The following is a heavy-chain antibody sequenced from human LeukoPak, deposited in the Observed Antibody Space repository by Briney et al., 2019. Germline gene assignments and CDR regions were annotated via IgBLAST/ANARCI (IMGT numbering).Heavy chain of an antibody. CDR1: GGSISSGGYS. D-gene: IGHD6-19*01. J-gene: IGHJ5*02. Sequence: PSETLSLTCAVSGGSISSGGYSWSWIRQPPGKGLEWIGYIYHSGSTYYNPSLKSRVTISVDKSKNQFSLKLSSVTAADTAVYYCARRDSGWYGRPLNWFDPWGQGTLVTVSS. CDR2: IYHSGST. CDR3: ARRDSGWYGRPLNWFDP. V-gene: IGHV4-30-2*01.